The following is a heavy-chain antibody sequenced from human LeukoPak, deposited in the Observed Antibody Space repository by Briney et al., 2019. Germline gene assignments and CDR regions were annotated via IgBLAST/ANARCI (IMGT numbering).Heavy chain of an antibody. D-gene: IGHD6-19*01. Sequence: GASVKVTCKASGHTFTGYYMHWVRQAPGQGLEWMGWINPNSGGTNYAQKFQGRVTMTRDTSISTAYMELSRLGSDDTAVYYCASSIAVAGTDYWGQGTLVTVSS. CDR2: INPNSGGT. V-gene: IGHV1-2*02. CDR1: GHTFTGYY. J-gene: IGHJ4*02. CDR3: ASSIAVAGTDY.